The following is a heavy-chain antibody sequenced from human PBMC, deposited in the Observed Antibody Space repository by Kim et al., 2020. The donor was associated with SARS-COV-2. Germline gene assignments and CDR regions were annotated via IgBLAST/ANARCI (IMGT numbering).Heavy chain of an antibody. CDR2: ISNDGATA. CDR1: GFIFRNFG. J-gene: IGHJ4*02. V-gene: IGHV3-33*05. CDR3: ARPASAHVDF. Sequence: GGSLRLSCAASGFIFRNFGLHWVRQAPGKGLEWVAFISNDGATAIYADSVRGRFTISRDNSENKVYLQMDSLYAADTAVYYCARPASAHVDFWGQGTLVTVSS. D-gene: IGHD3-3*01.